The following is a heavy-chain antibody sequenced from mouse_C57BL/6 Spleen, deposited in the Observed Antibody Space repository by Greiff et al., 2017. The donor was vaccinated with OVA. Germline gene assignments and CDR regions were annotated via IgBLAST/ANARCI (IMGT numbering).Heavy chain of an antibody. Sequence: VQLQQSGAELVRPGASVKLSCTASGFNIKDDYMHWVKQRPEQGLEWIGWIDPENGDTEYASKFKGKGNIKADTSSNPAYLQLSSLTSEDTAVYYCTWLGHFDYWGQGTTLTVSS. J-gene: IGHJ2*01. CDR3: TWLGHFDY. CDR1: GFNIKDDY. D-gene: IGHD2-2*01. CDR2: IDPENGDT. V-gene: IGHV14-4*01.